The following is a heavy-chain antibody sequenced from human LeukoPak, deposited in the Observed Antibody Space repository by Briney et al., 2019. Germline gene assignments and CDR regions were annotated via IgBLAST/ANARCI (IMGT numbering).Heavy chain of an antibody. CDR1: GFTFSSYS. CDR3: ARVVGSSWTDAFDI. CDR2: ISSSSSYI. Sequence: SGGSLRLSCAASGFTFSSYSMNWVRQAPGKGLEWVSSISSSSSYIYYADSAKGRFTISRDNAKNSLYLQMNSLRAEDTALYHCARVVGSSWTDAFDIWGQGTMVTVSS. V-gene: IGHV3-21*04. D-gene: IGHD6-13*01. J-gene: IGHJ3*02.